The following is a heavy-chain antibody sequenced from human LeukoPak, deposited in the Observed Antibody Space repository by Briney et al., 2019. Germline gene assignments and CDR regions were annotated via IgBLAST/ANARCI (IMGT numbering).Heavy chain of an antibody. CDR1: GFTFSSYA. J-gene: IGHJ6*03. CDR3: ATVGSNYDFWSGYFNDYYYYYMDV. CDR2: ISGSGGST. Sequence: GGSLRLSCAASGFTFSSYAMSWVRQAPGKGLEWVSAISGSGGSTYYADSVKGRFTISRDDSKNTLYLQMNSLRAEDTAVYYCATVGSNYDFWSGYFNDYYYYYMDVWGKGTTVTVSS. V-gene: IGHV3-23*01. D-gene: IGHD3-3*01.